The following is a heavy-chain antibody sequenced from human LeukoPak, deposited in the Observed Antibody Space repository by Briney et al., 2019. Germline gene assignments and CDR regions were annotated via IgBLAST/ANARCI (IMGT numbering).Heavy chain of an antibody. Sequence: GGSLRLSCAASGFIFSSYDMHWVRQAPGKGLEWVAFIRYDGSNKYYPDSVKGRFTVSRDNSKNTLYLQMNSLRAEDTAVYYCAKIRNYDFDYWGQGTLVAVSS. V-gene: IGHV3-30*02. J-gene: IGHJ4*02. D-gene: IGHD1-7*01. CDR2: IRYDGSNK. CDR3: AKIRNYDFDY. CDR1: GFIFSSYD.